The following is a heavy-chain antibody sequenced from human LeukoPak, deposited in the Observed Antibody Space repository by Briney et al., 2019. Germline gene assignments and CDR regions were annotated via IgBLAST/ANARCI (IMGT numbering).Heavy chain of an antibody. J-gene: IGHJ4*02. CDR3: AREGYYDSSGYSFDY. V-gene: IGHV1-2*02. Sequence: ASVKVSCKVSGYTLTELSMHWVRQAPGQGLEWMGWVNPNSGGTNYAQKFQGRVTMTRDTSISTAYMELSRLRSDDTAVYYCAREGYYDSSGYSFDYWGQGTLVTVSS. CDR1: GYTLTELS. D-gene: IGHD3-22*01. CDR2: VNPNSGGT.